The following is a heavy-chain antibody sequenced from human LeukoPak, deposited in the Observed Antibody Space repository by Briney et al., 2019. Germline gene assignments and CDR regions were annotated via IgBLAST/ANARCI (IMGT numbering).Heavy chain of an antibody. CDR2: ISGSGGST. Sequence: PGGSLRLSCAASGFTFSSYAMSWVRQAPGKGLEWVSAISGSGGSTYYADSVKGRFTIPRDNSKNTLYLQMNSLRAEDTAVYYCARSAYYDSSGYYYWGQGTLVTVSS. CDR3: ARSAYYDSSGYYY. D-gene: IGHD3-22*01. J-gene: IGHJ4*02. CDR1: GFTFSSYA. V-gene: IGHV3-23*01.